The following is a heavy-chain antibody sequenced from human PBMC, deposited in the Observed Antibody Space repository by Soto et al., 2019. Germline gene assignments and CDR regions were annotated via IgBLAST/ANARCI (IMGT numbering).Heavy chain of an antibody. CDR1: GGSINNANYH. Sequence: QLQLQESGPGLVKPSETLSLTCTVSGGSINNANYHWGWIRQPPGKGLEYIGNVYYSGITSYNPSLKSRVTISVDTSKNQFSLKLTSVTAADTAVYYCARQGRYYGSGSFFDPWGQGTQVTVSS. CDR2: VYYSGIT. V-gene: IGHV4-39*01. D-gene: IGHD3-10*01. CDR3: ARQGRYYGSGSFFDP. J-gene: IGHJ5*02.